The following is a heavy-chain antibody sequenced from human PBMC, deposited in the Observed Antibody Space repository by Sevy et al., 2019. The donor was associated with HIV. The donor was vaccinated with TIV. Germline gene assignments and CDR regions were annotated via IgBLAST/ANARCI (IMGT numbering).Heavy chain of an antibody. CDR1: GFTFSKYS. CDR3: AREGCTKPHDY. V-gene: IGHV3-23*01. CDR2: LSFGCGEI. J-gene: IGHJ4*02. Sequence: GGSLRLSCAASGFTFSKYSMSWVRQPPGKGLEWVSTLSFGCGEINYADSVKGRFTISRDNSKSSVYLQMNNLRPEDTAVYYCAREGCTKPHDYWHQGTLVTVSS. D-gene: IGHD2-8*01.